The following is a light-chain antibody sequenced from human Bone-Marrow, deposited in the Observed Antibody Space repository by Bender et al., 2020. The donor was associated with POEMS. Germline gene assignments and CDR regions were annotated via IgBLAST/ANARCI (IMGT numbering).Light chain of an antibody. J-gene: IGLJ2*01. CDR1: SSDVGYYNF. CDR2: EVS. V-gene: IGLV2-8*01. Sequence: QSALTQPASVSGSPGQSVTISCTGTSSDVGYYNFVSWYQQHPGKVPKLMIYEVSKRPSGVPARFSGSKSGNTASLTVSGLQVEDEADYYCSAHAGTYVLFGGGTNLTVL. CDR3: SAHAGTYVL.